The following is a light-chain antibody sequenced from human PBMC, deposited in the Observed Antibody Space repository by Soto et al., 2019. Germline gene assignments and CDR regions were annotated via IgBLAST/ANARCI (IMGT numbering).Light chain of an antibody. CDR3: QQYNSYSPS. CDR1: QSISSW. V-gene: IGKV1-5*01. CDR2: DAS. Sequence: DIQMTQSPSTLSASVGDRVTITCRASQSISSWLAWYQQKPGKAPKLLIYDASSLESGVLSRFSGSGSGTEFTLTISSLQPDDFATYYCQQYNSYSPSFGGGTKVDIK. J-gene: IGKJ4*01.